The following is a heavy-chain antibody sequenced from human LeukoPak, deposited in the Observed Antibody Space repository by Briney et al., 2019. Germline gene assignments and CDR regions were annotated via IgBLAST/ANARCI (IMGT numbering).Heavy chain of an antibody. CDR1: GGSFSGYY. CDR2: FNHRGSP. V-gene: IGHV4-34*01. D-gene: IGHD6-6*01. Sequence: PSETLSLTCAVYGGSFSGYYWSWIRQPPGKGLKWIGEFNHRGSPNYNPPLKSPVTISVDTSKNQFSLKLSSVTAADTAVYYCARGRFIAARLPLDYWGQGTLVTVSS. J-gene: IGHJ4*02. CDR3: ARGRFIAARLPLDY.